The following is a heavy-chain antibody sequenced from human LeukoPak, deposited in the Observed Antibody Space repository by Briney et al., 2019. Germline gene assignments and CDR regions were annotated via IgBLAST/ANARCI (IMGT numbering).Heavy chain of an antibody. V-gene: IGHV4-34*01. J-gene: IGHJ4*02. CDR2: INHSGST. D-gene: IGHD3-10*01. CDR3: ARRNYYGSGNY. CDR1: GFSFSSYA. Sequence: GSLRLSCATSGFSFSSYAMSWVRQPPGKGLEWIGEINHSGSTNYNPSLKSRVTISVDTSKNQFSLKLSSVTAADTAVYYCARRNYYGSGNYWGQGTLVTVSS.